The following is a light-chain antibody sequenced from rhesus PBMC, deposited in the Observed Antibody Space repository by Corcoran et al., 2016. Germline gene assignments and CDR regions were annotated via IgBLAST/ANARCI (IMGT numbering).Light chain of an antibody. Sequence: AAPTQSPSVSWSPGQSVTISCTGTSSVIGGYNRVSWYQQDPGKAPKLMIYAVGKRPSGVSDRFSGSKSGNTASLTISGLQAEDDSHYYCSSYAGSITYIFGAGTRLTV. CDR2: AVG. J-gene: IGLJ1*01. V-gene: IGLV2-13*03. CDR3: SSYAGSITYI. CDR1: SSVIGGYNR.